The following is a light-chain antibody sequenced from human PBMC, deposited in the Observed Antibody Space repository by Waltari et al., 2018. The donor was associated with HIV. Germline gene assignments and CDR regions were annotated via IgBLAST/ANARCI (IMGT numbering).Light chain of an antibody. V-gene: IGLV3-25*03. CDR2: RDI. CDR3: QSADNSGTYV. J-gene: IGLJ1*01. CDR1: TFSNQS. Sequence: SYDLTQPPSVSVSPGQTARITCSGVTFSNQSSYWYQQKSGQAPVLGIFRDIERPSGIPERFSGSRSGATVTLTISGVQAEDEADYYCQSADNSGTYVFATGTQVTVL.